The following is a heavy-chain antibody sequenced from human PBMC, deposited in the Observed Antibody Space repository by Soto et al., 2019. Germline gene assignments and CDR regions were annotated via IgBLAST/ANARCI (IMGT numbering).Heavy chain of an antibody. D-gene: IGHD3-22*01. CDR1: GVSFSGYY. Sequence: SETLSLTCAVYGVSFSGYYWIWIRQHPGKGLEWIGYIYYSGSTYYNPSLKSRVSISVDTSKNQFSLKLSSVTAADTAVYYCATIYDSSGYYYGNNWFDPWGQGTLVTVSS. J-gene: IGHJ5*02. V-gene: IGHV4-31*11. CDR2: IYYSGST. CDR3: ATIYDSSGYYYGNNWFDP.